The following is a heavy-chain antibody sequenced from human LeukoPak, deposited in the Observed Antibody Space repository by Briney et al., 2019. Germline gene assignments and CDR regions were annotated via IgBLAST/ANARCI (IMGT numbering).Heavy chain of an antibody. D-gene: IGHD5/OR15-5a*01. CDR3: AQDQGSGVYDPYY. V-gene: IGHV3-48*01. Sequence: GGSLRLSSAASGFTFSTYSMNWVRQAPGKGLEWVAYISSGSTSIFYADSVKGRFTISRDNSKNTLYLQMNSLRAEDTAVYYCAQDQGSGVYDPYYWGQGTLVTVSS. CDR1: GFTFSTYS. CDR2: ISSGSTSI. J-gene: IGHJ4*02.